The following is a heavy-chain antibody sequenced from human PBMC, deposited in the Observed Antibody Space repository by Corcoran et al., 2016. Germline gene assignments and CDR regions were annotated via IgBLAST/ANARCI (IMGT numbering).Heavy chain of an antibody. CDR2: IYYSGST. CDR3: ARDGYSTTGGFDY. D-gene: IGHD6-13*01. CDR1: GGSISSSSYY. J-gene: IGHJ4*02. Sequence: QLQLQESGPGLVKPSETLSLTCTVSGGSISSSSYYWGWIRQPPGKGLEWIGSIYYSGSTYYNPSLKSRVTISVDTSKNQFSLKLSSVTAADTAVYYCARDGYSTTGGFDYWGQGTLVTVSS. V-gene: IGHV4-39*07.